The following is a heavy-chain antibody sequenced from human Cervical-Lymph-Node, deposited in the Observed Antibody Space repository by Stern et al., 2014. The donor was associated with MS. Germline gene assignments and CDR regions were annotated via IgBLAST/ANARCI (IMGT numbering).Heavy chain of an antibody. Sequence: VQLVESGGGVVQPGRSLRLSCAASGFTFGNYAMHWVRQAPGKGLEWEAFFSYDGDIKDYANSVKGRFTISRDNFKNTLILQMNSLRPEDTAVYYCAREKDYSGYGFGGTLDSWGQGTLVTVSS. CDR3: AREKDYSGYGFGGTLDS. CDR1: GFTFGNYA. CDR2: FSYDGDIK. J-gene: IGHJ4*02. V-gene: IGHV3-30*01. D-gene: IGHD3-16*01.